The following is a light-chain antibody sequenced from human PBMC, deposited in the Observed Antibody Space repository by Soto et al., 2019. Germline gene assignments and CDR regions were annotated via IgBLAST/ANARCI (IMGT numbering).Light chain of an antibody. J-gene: IGKJ1*01. CDR3: QQYMSSVT. CDR2: GAS. V-gene: IGKV3-20*01. CDR1: QSVDTTF. Sequence: EIVLTQSPGSLSLSPGQRATLSCRASQSVDTTFFAWYQKKPGQAPRLLIYGASKRATGIPDRISGSGSGTDFTLIISRLEPEEFAVYYCQQYMSSVTFGQGTKVEIK.